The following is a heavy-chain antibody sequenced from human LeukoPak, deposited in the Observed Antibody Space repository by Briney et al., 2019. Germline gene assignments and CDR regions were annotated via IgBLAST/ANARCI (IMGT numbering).Heavy chain of an antibody. Sequence: GGSLRLSCAASGFTVSSNYMSWVRQAPGKGLEWVSVIYSGGSTYYADSVKGRFTISRDNSKNTLYLQVNSLRAEDTAVYYCARTAYCSSTSCYQGAFDYWGQGTLVTVSS. CDR3: ARTAYCSSTSCYQGAFDY. J-gene: IGHJ4*02. CDR1: GFTVSSNY. D-gene: IGHD2-2*01. CDR2: IYSGGST. V-gene: IGHV3-66*01.